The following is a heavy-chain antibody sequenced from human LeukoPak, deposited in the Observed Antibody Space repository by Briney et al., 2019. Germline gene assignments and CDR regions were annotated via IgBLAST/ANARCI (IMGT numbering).Heavy chain of an antibody. CDR2: INPNSGGT. D-gene: IGHD2-21*01. CDR3: ARADRLHGGPYLIGP. CDR1: GYSFTDYY. Sequence: ASVKVSCKTSGYSFTDYYMHWVRHAPGQGLEWMGWINPNSGGTSSAQKFQGRVTITRDTSITTLYMEVSWLTSDDTAIYYCARADRLHGGPYLIGPWGQGTLVTVSS. J-gene: IGHJ5*02. V-gene: IGHV1-2*02.